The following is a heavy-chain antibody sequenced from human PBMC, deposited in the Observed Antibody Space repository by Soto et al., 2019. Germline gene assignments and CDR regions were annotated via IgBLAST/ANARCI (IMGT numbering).Heavy chain of an antibody. CDR2: IYYSGST. CDR1: GGSISSSSYY. D-gene: IGHD3-3*01. Sequence: QLQLQESGPGLVKPSETLSLTCTVSGGSISSSSYYWGWIRQPPGKGLEWIGSIYYSGSTYYNPSLKSRVTISVDTSKNQFSLKLSSVTAADTAVYYCARLREDDFWSGYHYYYYTDVWGKGTTVTVSS. V-gene: IGHV4-39*01. J-gene: IGHJ6*03. CDR3: ARLREDDFWSGYHYYYYTDV.